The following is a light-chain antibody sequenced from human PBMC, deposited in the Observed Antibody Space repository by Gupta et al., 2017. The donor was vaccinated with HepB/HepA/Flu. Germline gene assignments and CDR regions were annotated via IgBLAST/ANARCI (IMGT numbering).Light chain of an antibody. CDR1: QDIRNY. V-gene: IGKV1-16*02. Sequence: STLSASVGDRVTITCRASQDIRNYVAWYQQKPGQAPKPLIYGASTLQSGVPLKFSGSGSGTDFTLTISNLQPEDFATYHCQQDDLYPLTFGQGTRVEIK. J-gene: IGKJ1*01. CDR2: GAS. CDR3: QQDDLYPLT.